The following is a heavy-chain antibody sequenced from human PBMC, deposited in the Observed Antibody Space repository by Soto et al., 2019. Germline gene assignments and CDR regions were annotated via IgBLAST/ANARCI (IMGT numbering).Heavy chain of an antibody. J-gene: IGHJ4*02. CDR1: GFTFSSYA. V-gene: IGHV3-23*01. Sequence: GGSLRLSCAASGFTFSSYAMSWVRQAPGKGLEWVSAISGSGGSTYYADSVKGRFTISRDNSKNTMYLQMNSLRAEDTAVYYCPKGPGQMSPVMITFGGVIAPFDYWGQGALVTVSS. D-gene: IGHD3-16*02. CDR2: ISGSGGST. CDR3: PKGPGQMSPVMITFGGVIAPFDY.